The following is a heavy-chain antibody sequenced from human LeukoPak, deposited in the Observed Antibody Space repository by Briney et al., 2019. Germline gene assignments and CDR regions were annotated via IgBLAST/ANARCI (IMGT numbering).Heavy chain of an antibody. V-gene: IGHV1-18*01. CDR3: ARSHQVYYYYYGMDV. J-gene: IGHJ6*02. CDR2: ISAYNGNT. Sequence: ASVKVSCKASGYTFTSYGISWVRQAPGQGLEWMGWISAYNGNTNYAQKLQGRVTMTTDTSTSTAYMELRSLRSDDTAVYYCARSHQVYYYYYGMDVWGQGTTVTVSS. CDR1: GYTFTSYG.